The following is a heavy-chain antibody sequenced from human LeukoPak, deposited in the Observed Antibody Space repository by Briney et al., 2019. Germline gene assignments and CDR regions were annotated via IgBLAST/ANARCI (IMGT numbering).Heavy chain of an antibody. CDR3: ARDNVVAGKGEYYFDY. CDR2: ISSSSSTI. D-gene: IGHD6-19*01. CDR1: GFTFSSYS. V-gene: IGHV3-48*01. Sequence: PGGSLRLSCAASGFTFSSYSMNWVRQAPGKGLEWVSYISSSSSTIYYADSVKGRFTISRDNAKNPLYLQMNSLRAEDTAVYYCARDNVVAGKGEYYFDYWGQGTLVTVSS. J-gene: IGHJ4*02.